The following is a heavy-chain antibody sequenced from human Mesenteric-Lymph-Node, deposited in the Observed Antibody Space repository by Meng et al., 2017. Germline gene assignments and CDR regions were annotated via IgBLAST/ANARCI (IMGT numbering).Heavy chain of an antibody. CDR3: ASSDYYRSDY. J-gene: IGHJ4*02. CDR2: TTHSWST. Sequence: AALQVSGPGLVKPSATTASACAVCGGTISRSGWRSWAGQPPGKGLDWIGETTHSWSTNYSPPLNIRVTISLDKSTNKLSLKPNAVTAADTAVYYCASSDYYRSDYWGQGTLVTVSS. V-gene: IGHV4-4*02. CDR1: GGTISRSGW. D-gene: IGHD3-22*01.